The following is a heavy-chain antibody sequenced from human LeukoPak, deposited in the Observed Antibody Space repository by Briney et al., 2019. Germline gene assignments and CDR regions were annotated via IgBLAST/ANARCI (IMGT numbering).Heavy chain of an antibody. CDR1: GGSISSSSYY. CDR3: ASIGIAAAGTPLRG. D-gene: IGHD6-13*01. V-gene: IGHV4-39*01. Sequence: SETLSLTCTVSGGSISSSSYYWGWIRQPPGKGLEWIGNIYYTGSTYYNPSLKSRVTISVDTSKNQFSLKLSSVTAADTAVYYCASIGIAAAGTPLRGWGQGTLVTVSS. CDR2: IYYTGST. J-gene: IGHJ4*02.